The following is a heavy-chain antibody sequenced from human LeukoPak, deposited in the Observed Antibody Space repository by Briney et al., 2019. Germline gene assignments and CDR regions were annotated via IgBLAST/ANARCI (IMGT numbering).Heavy chain of an antibody. V-gene: IGHV3-21*01. CDR1: GFTFSRNS. J-gene: IGHJ4*02. Sequence: PGGSLRLSCAASGFTFSRNSMNWVRQAPGKGLEWVSSISSSSTYIYYADSVKGRFTISGDNAKNSLYLQMNSLRAEDTAVYYCATAYSSSWQLTTLYSWGQGTLVTVSS. CDR3: ATAYSSSWQLTTLYS. D-gene: IGHD6-13*01. CDR2: ISSSSTYI.